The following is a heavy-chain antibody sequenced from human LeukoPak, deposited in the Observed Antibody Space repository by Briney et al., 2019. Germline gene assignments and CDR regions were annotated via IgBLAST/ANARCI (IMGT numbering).Heavy chain of an antibody. CDR2: ISGSGGST. V-gene: IGHV3-23*01. Sequence: GSLRLSCAASGFTFSSYAMSWVRQAPGKGLEWVSAISGSGGSTYYADSVKGRFTISRDNSKNTLYLQMNSLRAEDTAVYYCARVGSSRGWFDPWGHGALVTVSS. CDR1: GFTFSSYA. J-gene: IGHJ5*02. D-gene: IGHD3-10*01. CDR3: ARVGSSRGWFDP.